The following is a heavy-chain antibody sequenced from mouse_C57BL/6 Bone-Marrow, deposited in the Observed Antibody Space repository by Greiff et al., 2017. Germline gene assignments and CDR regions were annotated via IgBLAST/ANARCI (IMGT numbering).Heavy chain of an antibody. V-gene: IGHV3-6*01. CDR3: ARDVPARAMDD. J-gene: IGHJ4*01. Sequence: VQLKESGPGLVKPSQSLSLTCSVTGYSITSGYYWNWIRQFPGNKLEWMGYISYDGSNNYNPSLKNRISITRDTSKNQFFLKLNSVTTEDTATYYCARDVPARAMDDWGQGTSVTVSS. CDR1: GYSITSGYY. CDR2: ISYDGSN.